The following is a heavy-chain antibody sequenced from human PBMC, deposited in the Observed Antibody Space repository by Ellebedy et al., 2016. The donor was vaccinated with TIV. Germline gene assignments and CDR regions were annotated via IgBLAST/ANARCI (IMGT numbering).Heavy chain of an antibody. D-gene: IGHD2-15*01. CDR2: IIPVFAAA. V-gene: IGHV1-69*13. Sequence: AASVKVSCKASGGTFSSDAITWVRQAPGQGLEWMGLIIPVFAAANYAQKFQGRVTITADEFTNTAYMERSSLMSEDTAVYYCARESGGPFDPWGQGTLVTVSS. CDR1: GGTFSSDA. CDR3: ARESGGPFDP. J-gene: IGHJ5*02.